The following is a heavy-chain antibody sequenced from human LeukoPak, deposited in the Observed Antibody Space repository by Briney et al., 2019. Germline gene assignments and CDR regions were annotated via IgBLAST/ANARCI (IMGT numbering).Heavy chain of an antibody. CDR2: ISSSGSTI. Sequence: GGSLRLSCAASGFTFSDYYMSWIRQAPGKGLEWVSYISSSGSTIYYADSVKGRFTISRDNARNSLYLQMNSLRAEDTAVYYCARVVTLYRYYYMDVWGKGTTVTVSS. J-gene: IGHJ6*03. D-gene: IGHD4-11*01. CDR1: GFTFSDYY. V-gene: IGHV3-11*04. CDR3: ARVVTLYRYYYMDV.